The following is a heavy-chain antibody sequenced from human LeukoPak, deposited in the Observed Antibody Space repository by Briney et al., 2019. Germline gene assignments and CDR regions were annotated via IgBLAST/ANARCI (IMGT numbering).Heavy chain of an antibody. J-gene: IGHJ4*02. Sequence: SETLSLTCTVSGGSISSGDYYWSWIRQHPGKGLEWIGYIYYSGSTYYNPSLKSRVTISVDTSKNQFSLKLSSVTAADTAVYYCARDLLNEGNHLDYWGQGTLVTVSS. CDR2: IYYSGST. V-gene: IGHV4-30-4*08. D-gene: IGHD4-23*01. CDR1: GGSISSGDYY. CDR3: ARDLLNEGNHLDY.